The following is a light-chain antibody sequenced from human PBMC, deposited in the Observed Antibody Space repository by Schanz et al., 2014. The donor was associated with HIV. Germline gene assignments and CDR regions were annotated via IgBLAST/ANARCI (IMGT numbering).Light chain of an antibody. V-gene: IGLV1-44*01. Sequence: QSVLTQPPSASGTPGQRVTISCSGSSSNIGSNTVNWYQQLPGTAPKLLIYSNNQRPSGVPDRFSGSKYGTSASLAISGLQSEDEADYYCAAWDDSLSGYVFGTGTKLTVL. CDR1: SSNIGSNT. CDR2: SNN. J-gene: IGLJ1*01. CDR3: AAWDDSLSGYV.